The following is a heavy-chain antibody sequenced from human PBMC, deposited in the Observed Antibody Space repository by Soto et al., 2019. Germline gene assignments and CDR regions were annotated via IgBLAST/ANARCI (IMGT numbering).Heavy chain of an antibody. CDR3: ATPIVRQGPKIYYYDSSGYSFDY. V-gene: IGHV1-69*13. D-gene: IGHD3-22*01. Sequence: SVKVSCKASGGTFSSYAISWVRQAPGQGLEWMGGIIPIFGTANYAQKFQGRVTITADESTSTAYMELSSLRSEDTAVYYCATPIVRQGPKIYYYDSSGYSFDYCGQGTLVTVCS. CDR1: GGTFSSYA. J-gene: IGHJ4*02. CDR2: IIPIFGTA.